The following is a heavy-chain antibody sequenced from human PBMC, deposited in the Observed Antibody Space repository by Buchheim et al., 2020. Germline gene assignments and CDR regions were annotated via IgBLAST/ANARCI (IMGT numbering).Heavy chain of an antibody. D-gene: IGHD3-10*01. CDR1: GGSISSSNW. J-gene: IGHJ6*03. CDR3: ARTTSPTFYYGSGSFSSYYYYMDV. V-gene: IGHV4-4*02. Sequence: QVQLQESGPGLVKPSGTLSLTCAVFGGSISSSNWWSWVRQPPGKGLEWIGEIYHSGSTHYNPSLKSRVTISVDKSKNQFSLKLSSVTAADTAVYYCARTTSPTFYYGSGSFSSYYYYMDVWGKGT. CDR2: IYHSGST.